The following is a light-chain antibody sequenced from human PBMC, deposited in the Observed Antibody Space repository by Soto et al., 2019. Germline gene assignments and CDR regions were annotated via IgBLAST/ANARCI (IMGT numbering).Light chain of an antibody. V-gene: IGLV2-14*01. J-gene: IGLJ1*01. Sequence: QSALTQPASVSGSPGQSITISCTGTSSDVGGYNYVSWYQQHPDKAPKLMIYEVSNRTSGVSNRFSGYKSGNTASLTISGLQAEDEADYYCSSYTSSSTLAVFGNGTKVTVL. CDR1: SSDVGGYNY. CDR2: EVS. CDR3: SSYTSSSTLAV.